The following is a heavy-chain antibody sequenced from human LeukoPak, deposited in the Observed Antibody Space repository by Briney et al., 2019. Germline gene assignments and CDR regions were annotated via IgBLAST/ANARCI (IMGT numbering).Heavy chain of an antibody. CDR2: IYYSGST. Sequence: PSETLSLTCTVSGGSVSSGSYYWSWIRQPPGKGLEWIGYIYYSGSTNYNPSLKSRVTISVDTSKNQFSLKLSSVTAADTAIYYCANNYYDSSASVFASWGQGTLVAVSS. CDR3: ANNYYDSSASVFAS. D-gene: IGHD3-22*01. CDR1: GGSVSSGSYY. J-gene: IGHJ5*01. V-gene: IGHV4-61*01.